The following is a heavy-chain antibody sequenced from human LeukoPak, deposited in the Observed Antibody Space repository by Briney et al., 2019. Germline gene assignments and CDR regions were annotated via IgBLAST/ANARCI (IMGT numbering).Heavy chain of an antibody. J-gene: IGHJ4*02. D-gene: IGHD5-24*01. CDR3: AGLQYWDGYNYLNY. CDR1: GYIFTGYY. V-gene: IGHV1-2*02. CDR2: INPNSGGT. Sequence: ASVKVSCKASGYIFTGYYMHWVRQAPGQGLEWMGWINPNSGGTNYAQKFQGRVTMTRDTSISTAYMELSRLRSDDTAVYYCAGLQYWDGYNYLNYWGQGTLVTVSS.